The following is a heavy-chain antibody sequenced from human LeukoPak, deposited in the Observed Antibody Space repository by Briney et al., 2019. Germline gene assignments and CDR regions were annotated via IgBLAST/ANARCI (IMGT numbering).Heavy chain of an antibody. V-gene: IGHV4-59*01. D-gene: IGHD6-6*01. J-gene: IGHJ4*02. CDR3: ARDGYSSSSELGY. Sequence: GYIYYSGSTNYNPSLKSRVTISVDTSKNQFSLKLSSVTAADTAVYYCARDGYSSSSELGYWGQGTLVTVSS. CDR2: IYYSGST.